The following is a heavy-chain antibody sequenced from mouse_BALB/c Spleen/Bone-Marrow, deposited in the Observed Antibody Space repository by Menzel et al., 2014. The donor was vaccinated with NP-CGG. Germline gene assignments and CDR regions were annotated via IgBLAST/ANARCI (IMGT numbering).Heavy chain of an antibody. Sequence: VHLVESGAELVKPGASVKMSCKASGYTFTSYWMHWVKQRPGQGLEWIGVIDPSDSYTSYNQKFKGKATLTVDTSSSTDYMQLSSLTSEDSAVYYCTIPTARACFDYWGQGTTLTVSS. CDR3: TIPTARACFDY. CDR1: GYTFTSYW. V-gene: IGHV1S127*01. CDR2: IDPSDSYT. D-gene: IGHD3-2*01. J-gene: IGHJ2*01.